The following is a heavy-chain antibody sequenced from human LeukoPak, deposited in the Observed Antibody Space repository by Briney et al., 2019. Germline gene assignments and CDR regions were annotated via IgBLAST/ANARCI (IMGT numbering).Heavy chain of an antibody. CDR3: ARSIPSGYCSSTSCHPS. CDR2: IYHSGST. Sequence: PSETLSLTCAVYGGSFSGYYWGWIRQPPGKGLEWIGSIYHSGSTYYNPSLKSRVTISVDTSKNQFSLKLSSVTAADTAVYYCARSIPSGYCSSTSCHPSWGQGTMVTVSS. CDR1: GGSFSGYY. J-gene: IGHJ3*01. D-gene: IGHD2-2*01. V-gene: IGHV4-38-2*01.